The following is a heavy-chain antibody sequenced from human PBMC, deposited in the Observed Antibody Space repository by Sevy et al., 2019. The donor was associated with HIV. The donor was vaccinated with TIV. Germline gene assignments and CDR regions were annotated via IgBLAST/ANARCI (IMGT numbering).Heavy chain of an antibody. J-gene: IGHJ4*02. V-gene: IGHV3-21*01. CDR2: INAISSNI. CDR1: GFTFSSYA. D-gene: IGHD2-15*01. CDR3: ARGLFSGGNAVYGY. Sequence: GGSLRLSCAASGFTFSSYAMNWVRQAPGKGLEWVSSINAISSNIYYADSVKGRFTISRDNAENSLYLQMNSVRAEDTAVYYWARGLFSGGNAVYGYWGQGTLVTVSS.